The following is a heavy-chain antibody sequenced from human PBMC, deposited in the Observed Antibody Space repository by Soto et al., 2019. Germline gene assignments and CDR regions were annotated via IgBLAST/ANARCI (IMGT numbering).Heavy chain of an antibody. Sequence: LSLTCALYGGSFSGYYWSGIRQLAVNGLAWIGEINHSGSTNYNPSLKSHVTISVDTSKNQFSLKLSSVTAADTAVYYCARPHAGDYYDSSGYHTEYYFDYWGQGTLVTVSS. V-gene: IGHV4-34*01. D-gene: IGHD3-22*01. J-gene: IGHJ4*02. CDR3: ARPHAGDYYDSSGYHTEYYFDY. CDR2: INHSGST. CDR1: GGSFSGYY.